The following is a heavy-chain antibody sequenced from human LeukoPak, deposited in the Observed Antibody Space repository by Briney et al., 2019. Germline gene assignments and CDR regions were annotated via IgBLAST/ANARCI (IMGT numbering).Heavy chain of an antibody. CDR1: GFTFSGYW. Sequence: GGSLTLSCVASGFTFSGYWMTWVRQAPGQGLEWVANIREDGSRQTYEDSLKGRFTISRDNARNSLYLQLDSLKAEDTAVYYCARDRGVVADGTVGWFDLWGQGTLVTVSS. D-gene: IGHD3-10*01. J-gene: IGHJ5*02. CDR3: ARDRGVVADGTVGWFDL. V-gene: IGHV3-7*01. CDR2: IREDGSRQ.